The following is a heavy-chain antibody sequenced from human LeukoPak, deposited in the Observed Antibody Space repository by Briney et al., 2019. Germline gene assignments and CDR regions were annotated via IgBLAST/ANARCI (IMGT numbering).Heavy chain of an antibody. V-gene: IGHV3-11*01. CDR1: GFTFSDYY. J-gene: IGHJ4*02. Sequence: GGSLRLSCAASGFTFSDYYMSWIRQAPGKGLEWVSYISSSGSTIYYADSVKGRFTISRDNAKNSLYLQMNSLRAEDTAVYYCGSDYYDSSGYSTFDYWGQGTLVTVSS. CDR3: GSDYYDSSGYSTFDY. D-gene: IGHD3-22*01. CDR2: ISSSGSTI.